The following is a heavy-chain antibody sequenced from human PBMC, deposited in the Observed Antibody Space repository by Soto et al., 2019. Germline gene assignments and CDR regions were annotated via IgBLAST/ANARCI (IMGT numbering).Heavy chain of an antibody. CDR1: GYSFTDYH. CDR3: AXXDSTDCSNGVCSFFYNHDMDV. Sequence: ASVKVSCKASGYSFTDYHIHWVRQAPGQGLEWLGRINPKSGGTSTAQKFQGWVTMTTDTSISTXXXXXXXXXXXXXAIYYCAXXDSTDCSNGVCSFFYNHDMDVWGQGTTVTVSS. D-gene: IGHD2-8*01. V-gene: IGHV1-2*04. CDR2: INPKSGGT. J-gene: IGHJ6*02.